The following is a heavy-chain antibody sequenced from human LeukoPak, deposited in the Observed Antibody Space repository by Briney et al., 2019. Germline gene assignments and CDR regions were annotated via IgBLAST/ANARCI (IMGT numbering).Heavy chain of an antibody. CDR2: ISYTGST. D-gene: IGHD5/OR15-5a*01. CDR1: GVSVSSGSYY. Sequence: PSETPSLTCTVSGVSVSSGSYYWSWIRQPPGKGLEWIGYISYTGSTNYNPSLKSRITISVDTSKNQFALKLSSVTAADTAVYYCARDRIVSSAFDIWGQGTMVTVSS. V-gene: IGHV4-61*01. CDR3: ARDRIVSSAFDI. J-gene: IGHJ3*02.